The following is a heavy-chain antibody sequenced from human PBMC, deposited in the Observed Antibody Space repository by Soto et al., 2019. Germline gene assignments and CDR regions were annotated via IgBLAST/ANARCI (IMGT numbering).Heavy chain of an antibody. V-gene: IGHV5-51*01. Sequence: PGESLKISCKGSGYSFTSYWIGWVRQMPGKGLEWMGIIYPGDSNTRYSPSLQGQVTISVDKSISTAYLQWSSLKATDTAMYYCARHAFDFWSGHSYPEYCYVMDVCAQGTSVIVSS. J-gene: IGHJ6*02. CDR2: IYPGDSNT. D-gene: IGHD3-3*01. CDR3: ARHAFDFWSGHSYPEYCYVMDV. CDR1: GYSFTSYW.